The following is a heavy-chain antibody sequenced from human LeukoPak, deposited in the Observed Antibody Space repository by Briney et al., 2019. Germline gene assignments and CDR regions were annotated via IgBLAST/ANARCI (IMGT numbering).Heavy chain of an antibody. J-gene: IGHJ6*03. CDR2: TRSDGSNT. CDR1: GFTFSDYG. Sequence: PGGSLRLSCVASGFTFSDYGMHWVRQAPGKGLGWVAFTRSDGSNTYYADSVRGRFTITRDNSKNTLYLQMNSLRPEDTAVFYCAKGNDFWGGYYYYYYMDVWGKGTTVIVSS. CDR3: AKGNDFWGGYYYYYYMDV. V-gene: IGHV3-30*02. D-gene: IGHD3-3*01.